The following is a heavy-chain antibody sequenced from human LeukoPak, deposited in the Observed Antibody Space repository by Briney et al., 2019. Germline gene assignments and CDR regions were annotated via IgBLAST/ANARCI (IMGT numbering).Heavy chain of an antibody. Sequence: SETLSLTCTVSGGSISSYYWSWIRQPPGKGLEWIGYIYYSGSTNYNPSLKSRVTISVDTSKNQFSLKLSSVTAADTAVYYCAKEGPHVLLWFGELFPKHDNWFDPWGQGTLVTVSS. CDR1: GGSISSYY. D-gene: IGHD3-10*01. CDR3: AKEGPHVLLWFGELFPKHDNWFDP. V-gene: IGHV4-59*01. J-gene: IGHJ5*02. CDR2: IYYSGST.